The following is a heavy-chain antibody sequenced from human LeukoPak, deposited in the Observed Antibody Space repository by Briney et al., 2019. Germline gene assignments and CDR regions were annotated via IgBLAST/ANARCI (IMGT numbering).Heavy chain of an antibody. V-gene: IGHV5-51*01. CDR2: AHPATSII. Sequence: GGSLTLSCTGPEYDFANYWIGWVRQTPGRGLEWMGIAHPATSIIHYGPSFQGQVTISFDRSLSTAYLQWTSLKASDSGMYFCARRKFYDTYLDPWGRGTLVTVSS. CDR1: EYDFANYW. CDR3: ARRKFYDTYLDP. D-gene: IGHD2/OR15-2a*01. J-gene: IGHJ5*02.